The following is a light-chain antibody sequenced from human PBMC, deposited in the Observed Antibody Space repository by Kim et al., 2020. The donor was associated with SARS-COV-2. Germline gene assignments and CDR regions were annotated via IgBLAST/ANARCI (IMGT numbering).Light chain of an antibody. CDR3: SSRDSSFYV. CDR2: GKN. J-gene: IGLJ1*01. CDR1: SLRSYY. Sequence: SSELTQDPAVSVALGQTVRITCQGDSLRSYYASWYQQKPGQAPVLVIYGKNNRPSGIPDRFSGSSSGNTASLTITGTQAEDEADYYCSSRDSSFYVFGTGTKVTVL. V-gene: IGLV3-19*01.